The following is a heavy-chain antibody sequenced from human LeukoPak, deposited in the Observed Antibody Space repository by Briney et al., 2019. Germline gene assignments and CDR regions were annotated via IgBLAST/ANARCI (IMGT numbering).Heavy chain of an antibody. CDR3: ARDGRGYYTPRYYYYYMDV. CDR2: ISAYNGNT. D-gene: IGHD3-3*01. Sequence: VASVKVSCKASGYTFTSYGISWVRQAPGQGPEWMGWISAYNGNTNYAQKLQGRVTMTTDTSTSTAYMELRSLRSDDTAVYYCARDGRGYYTPRYYYYYMDVWGKGTTVTVSS. CDR1: GYTFTSYG. J-gene: IGHJ6*03. V-gene: IGHV1-18*01.